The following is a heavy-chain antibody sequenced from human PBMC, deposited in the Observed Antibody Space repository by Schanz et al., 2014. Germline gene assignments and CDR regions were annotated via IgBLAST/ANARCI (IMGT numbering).Heavy chain of an antibody. D-gene: IGHD5-18*01. J-gene: IGHJ4*02. CDR3: AKDAENTAMITDYFDY. Sequence: EVHLLESGGGLVQPGGSLRLSCAASGFIFGSSVMAWVRQAPGKGLEWVSGITGASDHIDYAESVKGRFTISRDNSKNTLYLQMDSLRAEDTAVYYCAKDAENTAMITDYFDYWGQGTLVTVSS. V-gene: IGHV3-23*01. CDR1: GFIFGSSV. CDR2: ITGASDHI.